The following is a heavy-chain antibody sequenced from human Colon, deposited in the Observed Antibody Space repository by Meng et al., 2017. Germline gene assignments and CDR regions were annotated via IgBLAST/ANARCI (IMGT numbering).Heavy chain of an antibody. J-gene: IGHJ4*02. CDR3: ARGAPTSPFDY. CDR1: GYSIGSGYY. V-gene: IGHV4-38-2*02. Sequence: SETLSLTCSVSGYSIGSGYYWGWIRQPPGKGLEWIGSIYHGGNIDYNPSLKSRVTVSLDTSKNQFSLNVTSVTAADTAVYYCARGAPTSPFDYWGQGTLVT. CDR2: IYHGGNI. D-gene: IGHD2-2*01.